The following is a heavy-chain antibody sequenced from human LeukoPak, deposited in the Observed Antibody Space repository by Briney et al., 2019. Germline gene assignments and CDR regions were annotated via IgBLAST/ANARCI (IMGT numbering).Heavy chain of an antibody. CDR3: ATGGPYAFDI. CDR2: IIPILGIA. J-gene: IGHJ3*02. CDR1: GGTFSSYA. Sequence: ASVKVSCKASGGTFSSYAISWVRQAPGQGLEWVGRIIPILGIANYAQKFQGRVTITADKSTSTAYMELSSLRSEDTAVYYCATGGPYAFDIWGQGTMVTVSS. D-gene: IGHD3-16*01. V-gene: IGHV1-69*04.